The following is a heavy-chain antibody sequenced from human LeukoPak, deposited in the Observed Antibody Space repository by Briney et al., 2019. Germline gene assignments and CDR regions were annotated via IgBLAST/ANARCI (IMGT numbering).Heavy chain of an antibody. V-gene: IGHV4-34*01. CDR2: INHSGST. D-gene: IGHD6-13*01. J-gene: IGHJ4*02. CDR1: GGSFSGYY. CDR3: ARSPRYSSSWHQTSYYFDY. Sequence: PSETLSLTCAVCGGSFSGYYWSWIRQPPGKGLEWIGEINHSGSTNYNPSLKSRVTISVDTSKNQFSLKLSSVTAADTAVYYCARSPRYSSSWHQTSYYFDYWGQGTLVTVSS.